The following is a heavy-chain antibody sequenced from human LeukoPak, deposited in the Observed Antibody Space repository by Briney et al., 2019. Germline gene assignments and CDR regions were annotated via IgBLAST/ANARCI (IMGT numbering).Heavy chain of an antibody. J-gene: IGHJ4*02. D-gene: IGHD4-17*01. CDR2: ISYDGSNK. CDR3: ASLTVTSGY. Sequence: GGSLRLSCAASGFTFSSYGMHWVRQAPGKGLEWVAVISYDGSNKYYADSVKGRFTISRDNSKNTLYLQMNCLRAEDTAVYYCASLTVTSGYWGQGTLVTVSS. V-gene: IGHV3-30*03. CDR1: GFTFSSYG.